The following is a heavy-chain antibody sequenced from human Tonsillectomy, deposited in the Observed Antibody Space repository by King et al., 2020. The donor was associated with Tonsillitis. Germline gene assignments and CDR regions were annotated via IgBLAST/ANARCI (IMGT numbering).Heavy chain of an antibody. CDR1: GFTFSSYS. Sequence: QLVQSGGGLVEPGGSLRLSCAASGFTFSSYSMNWVRQAPGKGLEWVSSISSSSSYIYYADSVKGRFTISRDNAKNSLYLQMNSLRAEDTAVYYCARDKRPASLTYYDFWSGYYDYYYYGMDVWGQGTTVTVSS. CDR3: ARDKRPASLTYYDFWSGYYDYYYYGMDV. D-gene: IGHD3-3*01. CDR2: ISSSSSYI. J-gene: IGHJ6*02. V-gene: IGHV3-21*01.